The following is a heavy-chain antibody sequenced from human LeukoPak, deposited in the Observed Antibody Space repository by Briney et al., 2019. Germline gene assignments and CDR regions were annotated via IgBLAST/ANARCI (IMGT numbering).Heavy chain of an antibody. CDR3: ARDTRTRIAAAGKRFYYYYYMDV. V-gene: IGHV1-69*05. J-gene: IGHJ6*03. Sequence: GASVKVSCKASGGTFSSYAISWVRQAPGQGLEWMGGIIPIFGTANYAQKFQGRVTITTDESTSTAYMELSSLRSEDTAAYYCARDTRTRIAAAGKRFYYYYYMDVWGKGTTVTVSS. CDR2: IIPIFGTA. D-gene: IGHD6-13*01. CDR1: GGTFSSYA.